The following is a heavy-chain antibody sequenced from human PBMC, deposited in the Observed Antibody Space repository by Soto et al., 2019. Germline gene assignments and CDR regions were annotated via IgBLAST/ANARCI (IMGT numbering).Heavy chain of an antibody. D-gene: IGHD3-10*01. Sequence: SETLSLTCTVSGGSISSGDYYWSWIRQPPGKGLEWIGYIYYSGSTNYNPSLKSRVTISVDTSKNQFSLKLSSVTAADTAVYYCARLRHSVGSGSYYNGFDYWGQGTLVTVSS. CDR1: GGSISSGDYY. CDR3: ARLRHSVGSGSYYNGFDY. CDR2: IYYSGST. V-gene: IGHV4-61*08. J-gene: IGHJ4*02.